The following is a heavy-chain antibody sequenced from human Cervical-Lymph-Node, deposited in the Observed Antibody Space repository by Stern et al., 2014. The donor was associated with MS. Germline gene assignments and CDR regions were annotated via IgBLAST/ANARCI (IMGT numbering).Heavy chain of an antibody. CDR3: ARAYSSGLAFDI. CDR1: GGSISSYY. J-gene: IGHJ3*02. CDR2: IYYRGST. V-gene: IGHV4-59*01. D-gene: IGHD6-19*01. Sequence: QLQLQESGPGLVKPSETLSLTCTVSGGSISSYYWSWIRQPPGKGLERIGYIYYRGSTNYNPSLKSRVTISVDTSKNQFSLKLSSVTAADTAVYYCARAYSSGLAFDIWGQGTMVTVSS.